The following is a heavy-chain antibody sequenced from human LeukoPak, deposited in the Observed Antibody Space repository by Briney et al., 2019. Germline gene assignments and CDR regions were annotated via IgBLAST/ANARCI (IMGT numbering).Heavy chain of an antibody. Sequence: GASVKVSCKASGYTFTGYYIHWVRQAPGQGLEWMGLINPNSGGTNYAQKFQGRVTMTRGTSISTAYMELSSLRSDDTAVYYCARDLEGYHYGSRNYPQWGQGTLVTVSS. V-gene: IGHV1-2*02. CDR3: ARDLEGYHYGSRNYPQ. D-gene: IGHD3-10*01. J-gene: IGHJ4*02. CDR1: GYTFTGYY. CDR2: INPNSGGT.